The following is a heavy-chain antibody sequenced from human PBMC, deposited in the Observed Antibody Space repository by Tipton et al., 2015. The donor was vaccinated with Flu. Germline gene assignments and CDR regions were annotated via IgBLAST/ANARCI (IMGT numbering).Heavy chain of an antibody. CDR2: IYTSGST. D-gene: IGHD3-10*01. CDR1: GDSISSGTYY. Sequence: TLSLTCTVSGDSISSGTYYWRWFRQPAGKGLEWIGRIYTSGSTSYNSSLKSRVTISVDTSRNQFSLKLSSVTAADTAVYYCARATLYYYGSGTSYYFDYWGQGTLVTVSS. V-gene: IGHV4-61*02. J-gene: IGHJ4*02. CDR3: ARATLYYYGSGTSYYFDY.